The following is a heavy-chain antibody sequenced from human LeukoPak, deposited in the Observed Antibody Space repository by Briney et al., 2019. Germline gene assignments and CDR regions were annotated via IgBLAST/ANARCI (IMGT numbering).Heavy chain of an antibody. J-gene: IGHJ4*02. CDR3: ASSYYYGSGSPNIDY. D-gene: IGHD3-10*01. Sequence: SETLSLTCTVSGGSISSGGYYWSWIRQPPGKGLEWIGYIYHSGSTYYNPSLKSRVTISVDRSKNQFSLKLSSVTAADTAVYYCASSYYYGSGSPNIDYWGQGTLVTVSS. CDR1: GGSISSGGYY. CDR2: IYHSGST. V-gene: IGHV4-30-2*01.